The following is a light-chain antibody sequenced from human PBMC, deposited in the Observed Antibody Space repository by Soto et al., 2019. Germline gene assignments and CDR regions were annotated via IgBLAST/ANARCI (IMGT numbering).Light chain of an antibody. CDR1: QSVSSSY. Sequence: EIVLTQSPGTLSLSPGERATLSCRASQSVSSSYLAWYQQKPGQAPRLLIYDASTRATGIPDRISGSGSGTDFTLTISRLEPEDFAVYYCQQYGSSPWTFGQGTRVVIK. J-gene: IGKJ1*01. CDR2: DAS. V-gene: IGKV3-20*01. CDR3: QQYGSSPWT.